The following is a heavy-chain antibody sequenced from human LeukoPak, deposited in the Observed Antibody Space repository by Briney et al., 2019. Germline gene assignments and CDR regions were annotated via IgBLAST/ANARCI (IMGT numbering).Heavy chain of an antibody. V-gene: IGHV4-39*01. Sequence: PSETLSLTCTVSGGSISSSSYYWGWIRQPPGKGLEWIGSIYYSGSTYYNPSLQSRVTISVDTSKNQFSLKLNSVTAADTAVYYGASFYCSGGSCYQYFSYYYMDVWGKGTTVTISS. J-gene: IGHJ6*03. CDR2: IYYSGST. CDR1: GGSISSSSYY. D-gene: IGHD2-15*01. CDR3: ASFYCSGGSCYQYFSYYYMDV.